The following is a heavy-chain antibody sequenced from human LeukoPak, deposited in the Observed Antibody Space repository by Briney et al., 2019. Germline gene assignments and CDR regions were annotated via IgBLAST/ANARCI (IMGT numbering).Heavy chain of an antibody. V-gene: IGHV3-9*01. J-gene: IGHJ3*02. D-gene: IGHD6-19*01. Sequence: GGSLRLSCAASGFTFDDYAMHWVRQAPGKGLEWVSGISWNSGSIGYADSVKGRFTISRDNAKNSLYLQMNSLRAEDTALYYCAKDQGRQWLVPDAFDIWGQGTMVTVSS. CDR2: ISWNSGSI. CDR1: GFTFDDYA. CDR3: AKDQGRQWLVPDAFDI.